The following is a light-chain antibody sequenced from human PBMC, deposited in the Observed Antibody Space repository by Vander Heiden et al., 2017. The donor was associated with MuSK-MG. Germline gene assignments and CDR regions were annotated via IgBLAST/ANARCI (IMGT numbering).Light chain of an antibody. J-gene: IGLJ2*01. CDR2: GKN. Sequence: SSELTQDSAVSVALGQTVRITCQGDSLRSYYASWYQQKPGQAPVLVIYGKNNRPSGIPDRFSGSSSGNTASLTITGAQAEDEADYCCNSRDSSGNHVVFGGGTKLTVL. CDR1: SLRSYY. V-gene: IGLV3-19*01. CDR3: NSRDSSGNHVV.